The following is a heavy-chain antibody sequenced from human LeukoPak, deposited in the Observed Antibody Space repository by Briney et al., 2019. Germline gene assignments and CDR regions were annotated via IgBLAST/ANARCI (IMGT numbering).Heavy chain of an antibody. J-gene: IGHJ6*04. V-gene: IGHV4-61*01. CDR1: GGSVSSGSYY. CDR3: ARGWCPHCHGMGD. CDR2: IYYSGST. Sequence: SETLSLTCTVSGGSVSSGSYYWSWIRQPPGKGLEWIGYIYYSGSTNYNPSLKSRVTISVDTSKNQFSLKLSSVTAADTAVYFCARGWCPHCHGMGDWGKGTTVTVSS. D-gene: IGHD2-8*02.